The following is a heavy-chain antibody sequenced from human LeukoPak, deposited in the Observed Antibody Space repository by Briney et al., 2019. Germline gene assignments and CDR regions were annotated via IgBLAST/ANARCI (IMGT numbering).Heavy chain of an antibody. V-gene: IGHV1-18*01. CDR1: GYTFTSYG. Sequence: EASVKVSCKASGYTFTSYGISWVRQAPGQGLEWMGWISAYNGNTNYAQKLQGRITMTTDTSTSTAYMELRSLRSDDTAVYYCARISGSYYLYYYYMTSGAKGPRSPSP. J-gene: IGHJ6*03. CDR2: ISAYNGNT. D-gene: IGHD1-26*01. CDR3: ARISGSYYLYYYYMTS.